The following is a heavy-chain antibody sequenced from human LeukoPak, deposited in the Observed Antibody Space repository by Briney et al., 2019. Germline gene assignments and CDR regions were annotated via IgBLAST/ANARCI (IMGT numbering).Heavy chain of an antibody. CDR1: GGSISSGGYS. J-gene: IGHJ5*02. D-gene: IGHD5-24*01. V-gene: IGHV4-30-2*01. CDR3: ARGQSADP. CDR2: IYHSGST. Sequence: PSATLSLTCAVSGGSISSGGYSWSWIRQPPGKGLEWIGYIYHSGSTYYNPSLKSRVTISVDRSKNQFSLKLSSVTAADTAVHYCARGQSADPWGQGTLVTVSS.